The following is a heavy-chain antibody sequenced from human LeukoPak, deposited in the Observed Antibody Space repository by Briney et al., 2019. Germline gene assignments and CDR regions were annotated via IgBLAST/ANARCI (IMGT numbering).Heavy chain of an antibody. CDR2: IYHSGST. J-gene: IGHJ4*02. Sequence: SGTLSLTCAVSGGSISNSNWWNWVRQPPGKGLEWIGEIYHSGSTNYNPSLRSRGTISVDRSKNQFALKLTSVTAADTAVYYCARGQGSYGDYWGQGTLVIVSS. CDR1: GGSISNSNW. V-gene: IGHV4-4*02. D-gene: IGHD5-18*01. CDR3: ARGQGSYGDY.